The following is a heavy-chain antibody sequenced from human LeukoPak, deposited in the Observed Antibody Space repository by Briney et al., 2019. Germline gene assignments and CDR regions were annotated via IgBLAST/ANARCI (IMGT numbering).Heavy chain of an antibody. CDR3: AKGLRTGVGPYMGYHYYMDV. CDR1: GFTFSSYA. D-gene: IGHD3-16*01. CDR2: INDNGAGT. V-gene: IGHV3-23*01. J-gene: IGHJ6*03. Sequence: GGSLRLSCAASGFTFSSYAMSWVRQAPGKGLKWVSTINDNGAGTYYADAVKGRSTISRDNSYNTVSLQMNSLRDEDTGVYYCAKGLRTGVGPYMGYHYYMDVWGKGATVTVSS.